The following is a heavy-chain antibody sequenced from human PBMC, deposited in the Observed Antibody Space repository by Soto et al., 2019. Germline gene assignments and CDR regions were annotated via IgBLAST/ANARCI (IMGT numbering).Heavy chain of an antibody. CDR2: MNPNSGNT. Sequence: QVQRVQSGAEVKKPGASVKVSCKASGYTFTSYDINWVRQATGQGLEWMGWMNPNSGNTGYAQKLQGRVNMTMNTSISTAYMELSSLRSEDTAVYYCARERSAAGTGWFDPWGQGTLVTVSS. D-gene: IGHD6-13*01. CDR3: ARERSAAGTGWFDP. CDR1: GYTFTSYD. V-gene: IGHV1-8*01. J-gene: IGHJ5*02.